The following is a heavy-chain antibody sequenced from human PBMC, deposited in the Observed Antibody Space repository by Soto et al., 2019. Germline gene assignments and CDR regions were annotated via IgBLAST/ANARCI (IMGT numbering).Heavy chain of an antibody. CDR3: TRVFGSSWYQAFFDY. J-gene: IGHJ4*02. CDR2: TRNKANSYTT. D-gene: IGHD6-13*01. CDR1: GFTFSDHY. V-gene: IGHV3-72*01. Sequence: PGGSLRLSCAASGFTFSDHYMDWVRQAPGKGLEWVGRTRNKANSYTTEYAAPVKGRFTIPRDDSKNSLFLQMNSLKTEDTAVYYCTRVFGSSWYQAFFDYWGQGSLVTVPS.